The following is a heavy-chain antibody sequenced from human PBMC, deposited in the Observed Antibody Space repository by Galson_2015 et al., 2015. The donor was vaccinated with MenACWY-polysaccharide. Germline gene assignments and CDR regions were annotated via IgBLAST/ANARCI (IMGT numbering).Heavy chain of an antibody. V-gene: IGHV3-74*01. J-gene: IGHJ4*02. CDR1: GFTFSNHE. D-gene: IGHD5-12*01. CDR3: ARGYSAYD. Sequence: SLRLSCAASGFTFSNHEMNWVRQAPGKGLVWVSRIKSDGSSTNYADSVRGRFTISRDNAKNTLYLQMNSLRAEDTALYYCARGYSAYDWGQGTLVTVSA. CDR2: IKSDGSST.